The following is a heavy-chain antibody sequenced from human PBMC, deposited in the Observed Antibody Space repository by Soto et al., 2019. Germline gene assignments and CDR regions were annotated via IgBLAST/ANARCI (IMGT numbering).Heavy chain of an antibody. V-gene: IGHV1-18*01. CDR2: ISSYNIDT. J-gene: IGHJ6*02. D-gene: IGHD3-3*01. Sequence: VKVSFYSSVYMFETYAMSWVRQAPGQGLEWMGWISSYNIDTYYAPKFQDRVTMTKDTSTGTAYMELRSLRSDDTAVYYCARGHGVIIGAMDVWGQGTTVTVSS. CDR3: ARGHGVIIGAMDV. CDR1: VYMFETYA.